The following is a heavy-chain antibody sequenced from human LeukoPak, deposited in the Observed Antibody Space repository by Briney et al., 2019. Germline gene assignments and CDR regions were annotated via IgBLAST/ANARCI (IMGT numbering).Heavy chain of an antibody. CDR2: ISSSDDGT. D-gene: IGHD2-15*01. J-gene: IGHJ4*02. CDR3: AKAPVTSCRGAFCYPLDS. V-gene: IGHV3-23*01. Sequence: GGSLRLSCAASGFSLSSYAMSWVRQAPGRGLEWVSAISSSDDGTYHAGSVRGRFTISRDSSKNTLYLQMNNLRTEDAAIYYCAKAPVTSCRGAFCYPLDSWGQGTLVTVSS. CDR1: GFSLSSYA.